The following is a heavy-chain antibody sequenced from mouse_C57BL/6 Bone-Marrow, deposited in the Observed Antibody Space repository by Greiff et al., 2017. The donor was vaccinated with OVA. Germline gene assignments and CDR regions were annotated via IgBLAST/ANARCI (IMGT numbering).Heavy chain of an antibody. CDR3: ARDRMDY. CDR2: ISDGGSYT. Sequence: EVMLVESGGGLVKPGGSLKLSCAASGFTFSSYAMSWVRQTPEKRLEWVATISDGGSYTYYPDNVKGRFTISRDNAKNNLYLQMSHLKSEDTAMYYCARDRMDYWGQGTSVTGSS. V-gene: IGHV5-4*01. J-gene: IGHJ4*01. CDR1: GFTFSSYA.